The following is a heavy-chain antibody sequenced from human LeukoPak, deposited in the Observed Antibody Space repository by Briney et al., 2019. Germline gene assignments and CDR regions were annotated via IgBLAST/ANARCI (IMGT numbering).Heavy chain of an antibody. J-gene: IGHJ6*03. Sequence: GESLKISCKGSGYSFTSYWIGWVRQMPGKGLEWMGIIYPGDSDTRYSPSFQGQVTISADKSISTAYLQWSSLKASDTAMYYCARGNQLLGDDDYYYMDVWGKGTTVTVSS. V-gene: IGHV5-51*01. CDR2: IYPGDSDT. CDR1: GYSFTSYW. CDR3: ARGNQLLGDDDYYYMDV. D-gene: IGHD2-2*01.